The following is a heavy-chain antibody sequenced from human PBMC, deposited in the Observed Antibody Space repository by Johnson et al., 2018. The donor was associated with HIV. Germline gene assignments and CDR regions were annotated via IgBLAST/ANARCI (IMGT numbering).Heavy chain of an antibody. CDR1: GFTFSNYW. CDR2: IQQDGSDT. Sequence: VQLVESGGGLVQPGGSLRLSCAASGFTFSNYWMTWVRQAPGKGLEWVANIQQDGSDTYYVDSVKGRFTISRDNSKNTLYLQMNSLRAEDTAVYYCARDHLRRSHAFDIWGQGTMVTVSS. V-gene: IGHV3-7*05. J-gene: IGHJ3*02. D-gene: IGHD2-15*01. CDR3: ARDHLRRSHAFDI.